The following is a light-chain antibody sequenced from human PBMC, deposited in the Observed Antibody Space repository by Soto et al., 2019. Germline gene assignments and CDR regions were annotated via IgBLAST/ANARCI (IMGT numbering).Light chain of an antibody. Sequence: EIVLTQSPATLPLSPGGRAALSCRASQSVGTYLAWYQQKVGQAPRLLIYDASHRASGIPARFSGSGSGTDFTRTISRLEPEDSAVYYCQHRSNWPPGSTFGSGTKVDI. J-gene: IGKJ3*01. V-gene: IGKV3-11*01. CDR1: QSVGTY. CDR3: QHRSNWPPGST. CDR2: DAS.